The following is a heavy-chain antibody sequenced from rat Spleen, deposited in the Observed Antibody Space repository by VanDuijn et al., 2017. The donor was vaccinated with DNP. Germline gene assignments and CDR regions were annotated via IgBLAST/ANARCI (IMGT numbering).Heavy chain of an antibody. CDR3: ARMGNYGWFAY. D-gene: IGHD1-1*01. CDR1: GYTFTTYY. V-gene: IGHV1-43*01. Sequence: QVQLQQSGAELAKPGSSVMISCRASGYTFTTYYIGWIKQTTRQGLEYIGYINMGSGGTNYNEKFKGKATLTGGKSSSTAFMQLSSLTPDDSAVYYCARMGNYGWFAYWGQGTLVTVSS. CDR2: INMGSGGT. J-gene: IGHJ3*01.